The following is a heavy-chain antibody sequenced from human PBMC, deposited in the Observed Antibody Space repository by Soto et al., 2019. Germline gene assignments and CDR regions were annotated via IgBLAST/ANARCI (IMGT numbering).Heavy chain of an antibody. J-gene: IGHJ3*02. CDR1: GFTFSSYA. V-gene: IGHV3-30*18. CDR3: AKESDAFDI. CDR2: ISYDGKNK. Sequence: QVQLVESGGGVVQPGRSLRLSCVASGFTFSSYAMHWDRQAPGKGLEWVAFISYDGKNKCYADSVKGRFTISRDNSKNTLYLHMNSLRPEDTALHYCAKESDAFDIWGQGTMVTVSS.